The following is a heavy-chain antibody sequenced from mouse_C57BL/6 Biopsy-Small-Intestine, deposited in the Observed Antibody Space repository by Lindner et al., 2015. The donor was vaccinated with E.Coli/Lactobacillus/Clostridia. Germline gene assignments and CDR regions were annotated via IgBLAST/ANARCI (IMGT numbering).Heavy chain of an antibody. CDR3: ARRDWGFDN. D-gene: IGHD4-1*01. Sequence: LQESGPELVKPGASVKISCKASGYAFSSSWMNWVKQRPGKGLEWIGRIYPGDGDTNYNGKFKGKATLTADKSSSTAYMQLSSLTSEDSAVYFCARRDWGFDNWGQGTTLTVSS. CDR2: IYPGDGDT. V-gene: IGHV1-82*01. CDR1: GYAFSSSW. J-gene: IGHJ2*01.